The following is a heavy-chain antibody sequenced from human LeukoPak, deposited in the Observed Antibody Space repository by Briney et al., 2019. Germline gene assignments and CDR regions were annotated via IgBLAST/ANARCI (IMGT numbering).Heavy chain of an antibody. V-gene: IGHV2-70*11. CDR3: ARAVEVYYYYYMDV. Sequence: SGPALVKPTQTLTLTCTYSGSSLSTSAMCVSWIRQPPGKALEWLARIDWDDDKYYSTSLKTRLTISKDTSKNHVVLTMTNMDPVDTATYYCARAVEVYYYYYMDVWGKGTTVTVSS. D-gene: IGHD2-21*01. CDR1: GSSLSTSAMC. CDR2: IDWDDDK. J-gene: IGHJ6*03.